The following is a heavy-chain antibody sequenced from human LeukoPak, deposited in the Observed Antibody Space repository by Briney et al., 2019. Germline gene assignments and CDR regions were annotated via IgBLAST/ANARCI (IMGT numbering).Heavy chain of an antibody. J-gene: IGHJ6*03. CDR3: AKFIGSSYYYYYYMDV. CDR2: ISSSGNIK. CDR1: GFTFSSYE. V-gene: IGHV3-48*03. Sequence: GGSLRLSCAASGFTFSSYEMNWVRQAPGKGLEWVSYISSSGNIKYYTDSVKGRFTISRDNAKNSLYLQMNSLRAEDTAVYYCAKFIGSSYYYYYYMDVWGKGTTVTVSS. D-gene: IGHD6-6*01.